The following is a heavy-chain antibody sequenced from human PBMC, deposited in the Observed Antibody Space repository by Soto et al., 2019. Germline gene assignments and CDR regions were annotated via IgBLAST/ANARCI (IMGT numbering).Heavy chain of an antibody. CDR1: GCYIGIYY. V-gene: IGHV4-59*01. CDR2: IYYGGST. Sequence: TSETQSLTCTVSGCYIGIYYGSWIRQTPGKGLEWIGYIYYGGSTNYNPSLKSRVTISVDTSKNQFSLKLSSVTAADTAVYYCARGKGYCSSTSCYNWFDPWGQGTRVTVS. J-gene: IGHJ5*02. D-gene: IGHD2-2*02. CDR3: ARGKGYCSSTSCYNWFDP.